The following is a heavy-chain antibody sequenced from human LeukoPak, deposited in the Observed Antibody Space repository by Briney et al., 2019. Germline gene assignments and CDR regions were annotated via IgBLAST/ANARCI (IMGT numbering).Heavy chain of an antibody. D-gene: IGHD3-10*01. J-gene: IGHJ5*02. CDR1: GGSISSSSYY. Sequence: SETLSLTCTVSGGSISSSSYYWGWIRQPPGKGLEWIGEINHSGSTNYNPSLKSRVTISVDTSKNQFSLKLSSVTAADTAVYYCARRKGRVTMVRGVIVAGWFDPWGQGTLVTVSS. V-gene: IGHV4-39*07. CDR3: ARRKGRVTMVRGVIVAGWFDP. CDR2: INHSGST.